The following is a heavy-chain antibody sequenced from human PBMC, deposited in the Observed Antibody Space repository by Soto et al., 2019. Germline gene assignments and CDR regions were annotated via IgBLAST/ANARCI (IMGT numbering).Heavy chain of an antibody. D-gene: IGHD4-4*01. V-gene: IGHV4-61*08. CDR3: ARHSNRNYGLYYFDY. CDR1: GGSISSGGYY. Sequence: SETLSLTCTVSGGSISSGGYYWSWIRQSPGKGLEWIGYVYYSGSTKYRPSLKSRVTISVATSKNQFSLKVSSATAADTAVYYCARHSNRNYGLYYFDYWGLGALVTVSS. J-gene: IGHJ4*02. CDR2: VYYSGST.